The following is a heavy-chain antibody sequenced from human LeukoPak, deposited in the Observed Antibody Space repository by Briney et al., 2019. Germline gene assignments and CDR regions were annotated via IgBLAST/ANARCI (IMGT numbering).Heavy chain of an antibody. CDR2: ISPGESDT. CDR3: ARVPSQGGDYNLDH. J-gene: IGHJ4*02. Sequence: GESLKISCKGYGYSFTTDWIGWVRQMPGKGLEWMGVISPGESDTRYSPSFQGQVTISADKSISTAYLQWSSLEASDTAMYYCARVPSQGGDYNLDHWGQGTMVTVSS. D-gene: IGHD2-21*02. V-gene: IGHV5-51*01. CDR1: GYSFTTDW.